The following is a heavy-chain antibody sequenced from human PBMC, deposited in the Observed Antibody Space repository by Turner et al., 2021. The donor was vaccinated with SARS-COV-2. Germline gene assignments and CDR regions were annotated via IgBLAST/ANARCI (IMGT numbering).Heavy chain of an antibody. CDR2: ISYDGSNE. CDR1: GFTFRTYS. D-gene: IGHD2-2*01. J-gene: IGHJ4*02. Sequence: QVQLVESGGGVVQPGRSLRLSCAASGFTFRTYSLHWVRQAPGKGLEWVAVISYDGSNENYADSVKGRFTISRDNSKNTLYLQMNSLRTEDTAVYYCARAPSYCSSTSCPPPFDYWGQGTLVTVSS. V-gene: IGHV3-30-3*01. CDR3: ARAPSYCSSTSCPPPFDY.